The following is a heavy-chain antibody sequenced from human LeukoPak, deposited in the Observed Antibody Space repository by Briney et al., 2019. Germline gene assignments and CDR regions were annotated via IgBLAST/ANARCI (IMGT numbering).Heavy chain of an antibody. Sequence: ASVKVSCKASGYTFTSCDINWVRQATGQGLEWMGWMNPNSGNTGYAQKFQGRVTMTRNTSISTAYMELSSLRSEDTAVYYCAREGITGTTGHYYYYGMDVWGQGTTVTVSS. V-gene: IGHV1-8*01. J-gene: IGHJ6*02. D-gene: IGHD1-7*01. CDR2: MNPNSGNT. CDR3: AREGITGTTGHYYYYGMDV. CDR1: GYTFTSCD.